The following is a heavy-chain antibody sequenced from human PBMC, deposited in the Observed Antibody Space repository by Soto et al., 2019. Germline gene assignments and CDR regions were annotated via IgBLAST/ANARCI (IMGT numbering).Heavy chain of an antibody. CDR3: ARVKSRIAEAGDFDY. J-gene: IGHJ4*02. Sequence: QVQLVQSGAEVKKPGSSVKVSCKASGGTFSSYTISWVRQAPGQGLEWMGRIIPILGIANYAQKFQGRVTITADKSTSTAYMELSSLRSEDTAVYYCARVKSRIAEAGDFDYWGQGTLVTVSS. CDR2: IIPILGIA. CDR1: GGTFSSYT. D-gene: IGHD6-13*01. V-gene: IGHV1-69*02.